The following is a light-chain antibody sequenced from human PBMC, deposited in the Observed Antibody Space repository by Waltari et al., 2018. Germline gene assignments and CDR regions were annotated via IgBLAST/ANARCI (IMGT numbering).Light chain of an antibody. CDR1: SSDVGAYNY. CDR3: XSFAGYTXXYV. CDR2: XVX. V-gene: IGLV2-23*02. J-gene: IGLJ1*01. Sequence: XALXQXXSXSGSPGXXXAISCTGTSSDVGAYNYVSWYQQHPGKAPKVIIYXVXKRPSGISXRFXGXXSDNTXSLTISGLQAEDEADYFXXSFAGYTXXYVFGXXXXVTVL.